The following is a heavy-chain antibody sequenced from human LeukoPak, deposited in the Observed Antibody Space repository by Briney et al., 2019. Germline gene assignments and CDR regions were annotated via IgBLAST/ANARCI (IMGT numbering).Heavy chain of an antibody. Sequence: GRSLRLSCAASGFTFSSYPMHWVRQAPGKGLEGVALISYDGSNKYYADSVKGRFTISRDNTKNTVLLQVNSLRAEDTAVYYCARDGDMRSTTIFGVVLGWGQGTLVTVSS. CDR2: ISYDGSNK. CDR1: GFTFSSYP. D-gene: IGHD3-3*01. J-gene: IGHJ4*02. CDR3: ARDGDMRSTTIFGVVLG. V-gene: IGHV3-30*04.